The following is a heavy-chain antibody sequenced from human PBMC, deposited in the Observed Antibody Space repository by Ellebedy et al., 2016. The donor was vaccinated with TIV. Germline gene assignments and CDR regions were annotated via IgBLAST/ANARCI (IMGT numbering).Heavy chain of an antibody. CDR2: INHSGST. CDR1: GGSISSYY. V-gene: IGHV4-34*01. D-gene: IGHD7-27*01. J-gene: IGHJ6*02. CDR3: AREQLGTYGMDV. Sequence: SETLSLXXTVSGGSISSYYWSWIRQPPGKGLEWIGEINHSGSTNYNPSLKSRVTISVDTSKNQFSLKLSSVTAADTAVYYCAREQLGTYGMDVWGQGTTVTVSS.